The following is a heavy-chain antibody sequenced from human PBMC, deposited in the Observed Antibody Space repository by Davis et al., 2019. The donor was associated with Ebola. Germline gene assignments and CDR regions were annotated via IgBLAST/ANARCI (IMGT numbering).Heavy chain of an antibody. D-gene: IGHD1-26*01. Sequence: GSLRLSCAVYGGSFSGYYWSWIRQPPGKGLEWVGEINHSGRTNYNPSPKRRVTISVDTSKNQFSQKLISLTAADTAVYYCARHRRGSSRRAYFQHWGQGTLVTVSS. V-gene: IGHV4-34*01. J-gene: IGHJ1*01. CDR3: ARHRRGSSRRAYFQH. CDR1: GGSFSGYY. CDR2: INHSGRT.